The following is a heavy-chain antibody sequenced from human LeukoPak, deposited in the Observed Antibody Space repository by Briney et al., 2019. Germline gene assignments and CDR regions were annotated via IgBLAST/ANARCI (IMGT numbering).Heavy chain of an antibody. CDR1: GGSISSGGYY. D-gene: IGHD3-3*01. CDR2: IYHSGST. V-gene: IGHV4-30-2*01. CDR3: ARATAPITIFGVVIDPVDAFDI. Sequence: NSSETLSLTCTVSGGSISSGGYYWSWIRQPPGKGLEWIGYIYHSGSTYYNPSLKSRVTISVDRSKNQFSLKLSSVTAADTAVYYCARATAPITIFGVVIDPVDAFDIWGQGTMVTVSS. J-gene: IGHJ3*02.